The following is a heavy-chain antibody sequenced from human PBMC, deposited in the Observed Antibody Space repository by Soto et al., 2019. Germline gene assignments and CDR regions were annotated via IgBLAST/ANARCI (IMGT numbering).Heavy chain of an antibody. D-gene: IGHD4-17*01. CDR2: MSTDGSYI. V-gene: IGHV3-30*18. CDR3: SKIGVTTDSYFDY. CDR1: GFTFSSYG. J-gene: IGHJ4*02. Sequence: QVHLVESGGGVVQPGTSLRLSCAASGFTFSSYGMHWVRQAPGEGLEWVAVMSTDGSYISYVESVKGRFTISRDNSNNRLYLQMNSLRAEDTAEYYCSKIGVTTDSYFDYWCQGSLVTVAS.